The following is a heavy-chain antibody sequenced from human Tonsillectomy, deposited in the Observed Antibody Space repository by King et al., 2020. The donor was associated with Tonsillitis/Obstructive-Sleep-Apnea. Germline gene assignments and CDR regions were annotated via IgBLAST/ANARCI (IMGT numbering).Heavy chain of an antibody. CDR1: GFTFDDYA. Sequence: QLVQSGGGLVQPGRSLRLSCAASGFTFDDYAMHWVRQAPGKGLEWVSGISWNNGGIAYADSVKGRFIVSRDNAMNSLYLRMNSLRAEDTAFYYCAKTTTPGSAFDIWGQGTMVTVSS. V-gene: IGHV3-9*01. D-gene: IGHD1-1*01. J-gene: IGHJ3*02. CDR2: ISWNNGGI. CDR3: AKTTTPGSAFDI.